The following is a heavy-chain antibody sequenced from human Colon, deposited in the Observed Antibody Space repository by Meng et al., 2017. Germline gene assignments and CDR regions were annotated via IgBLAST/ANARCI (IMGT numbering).Heavy chain of an antibody. CDR2: ISYDGSNK. J-gene: IGHJ4*02. V-gene: IGHV3-30*04. CDR3: ARDRYEMNGFDY. CDR1: GFTFSSYA. Sequence: GGSLRLSCAASGFTFSSYAMHWVRQAPGKGLEWVAVISYDGSNKYYADSVKGRFTISRDNSKNTLYLQMNSLRAEDTAVYYCARDRYEMNGFDYWGQGTRVTGYS. D-gene: IGHD5-12*01.